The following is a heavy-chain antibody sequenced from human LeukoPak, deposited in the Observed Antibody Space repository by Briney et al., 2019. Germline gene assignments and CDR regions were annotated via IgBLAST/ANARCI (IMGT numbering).Heavy chain of an antibody. D-gene: IGHD5-24*01. CDR2: IYSGGST. V-gene: IGHV3-53*01. CDR3: ARGRGDGYNGPDYFYYGMDV. Sequence: GGSLRLSCTASGFTFSNAWMNWVRQAPGKGLEWISVIYSGGSTYYADSVKGRFTISRDNSKNTLYLQMNSLRAEDTAVYYCARGRGDGYNGPDYFYYGMDVWGQGTTVTVSS. J-gene: IGHJ6*02. CDR1: GFTFSNAW.